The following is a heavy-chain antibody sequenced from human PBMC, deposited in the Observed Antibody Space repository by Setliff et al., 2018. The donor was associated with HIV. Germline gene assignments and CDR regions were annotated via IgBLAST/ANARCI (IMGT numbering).Heavy chain of an antibody. CDR3: ARRRRNGYDYYTYDV. CDR2: IYPGDSDT. Sequence: GESLKISCKASGYSFTNYWIGWVRQVPGKGLEWMGIIYPGDSDTKYSPAFQDQVIISGDKSINSAYLQWNTLKASDTAIYYCARRRRNGYDYYTYDVWGQGTMVTVSS. D-gene: IGHD5-12*01. CDR1: GYSFTNYW. J-gene: IGHJ3*01. V-gene: IGHV5-51*01.